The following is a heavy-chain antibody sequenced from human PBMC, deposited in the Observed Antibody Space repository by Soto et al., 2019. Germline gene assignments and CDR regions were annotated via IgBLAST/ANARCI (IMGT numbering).Heavy chain of an antibody. CDR2: IYYSGST. CDR1: GGSASSGSYY. CDR3: ARDRERYRSSPQGWYDGMDV. D-gene: IGHD6-6*01. Sequence: QVQLQESGPGLVKPSSTLSLNCTVSGGSASSGSYYCSWIRQPPWKGLNWIGYIYYSGSTNYNHSLKGRVTISVDTSKNQFSLKLSSVTAADTAVDYCARDRERYRSSPQGWYDGMDVWGQGTTVTVSS. V-gene: IGHV4-61*01. J-gene: IGHJ6*02.